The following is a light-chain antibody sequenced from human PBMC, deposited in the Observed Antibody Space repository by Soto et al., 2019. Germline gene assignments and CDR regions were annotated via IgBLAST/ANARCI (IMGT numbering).Light chain of an antibody. Sequence: QSALTQPLFASGSPGQSVTISCTGTSSDVGYYNYVSWYQQHPGRAPTLMIYEVSERPSGVPARFSGSKSGNTAYLTVSGLQAEDEADYYCSSVAGGQFVFGTGTKLTVL. CDR2: EVS. J-gene: IGLJ1*01. V-gene: IGLV2-8*01. CDR3: SSVAGGQFV. CDR1: SSDVGYYNY.